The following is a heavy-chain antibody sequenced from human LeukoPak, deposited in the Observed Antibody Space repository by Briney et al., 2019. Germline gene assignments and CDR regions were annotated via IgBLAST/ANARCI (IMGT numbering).Heavy chain of an antibody. CDR2: GLYTGNT. CDR1: GGSIAVNHYY. CDR3: AREHRSSKYFDS. Sequence: SQTLSLTCSVSGGSIAVNHYYWGWIRQPPGKGLEWIGSGLYTGNTYSNPSLRSRVTISVDTSKNEFSLKMNSVTAADTAVYYCAREHRSSKYFDSWGQGALMIVSS. J-gene: IGHJ4*02. V-gene: IGHV4-39*02. D-gene: IGHD6-6*01.